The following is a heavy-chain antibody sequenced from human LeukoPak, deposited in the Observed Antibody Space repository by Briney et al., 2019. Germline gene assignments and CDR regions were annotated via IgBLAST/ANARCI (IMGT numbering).Heavy chain of an antibody. CDR2: MNPNSGNT. Sequence: GASVKVSCKASGYKFSNYGISWVRQATGQGLEWMGWMNPNSGNTGYAQKFQGRVTMTRNTSISTAYMELSSLRSEDTAVYYCARDHPAVAGTNEDFDYWGQGTLVTVSS. D-gene: IGHD6-19*01. CDR1: GYKFSNYG. CDR3: ARDHPAVAGTNEDFDY. J-gene: IGHJ4*02. V-gene: IGHV1-8*02.